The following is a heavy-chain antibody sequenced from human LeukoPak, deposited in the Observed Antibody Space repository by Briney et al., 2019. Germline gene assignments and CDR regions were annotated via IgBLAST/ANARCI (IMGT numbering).Heavy chain of an antibody. CDR2: ISRSGVAT. CDR3: TRHVSYGM. J-gene: IGHJ4*02. CDR1: GFTFTSFA. Sequence: GGTLRLSCASSGFTFTSFAMSWVRQAPGKRLEWVSTISRSGVATYYANSVKGRFTISRDNSKNTVYLQMSSLRAEDTAMYYCTRHVSYGMWGQGTMVTVSS. V-gene: IGHV3-23*01. D-gene: IGHD5-18*01.